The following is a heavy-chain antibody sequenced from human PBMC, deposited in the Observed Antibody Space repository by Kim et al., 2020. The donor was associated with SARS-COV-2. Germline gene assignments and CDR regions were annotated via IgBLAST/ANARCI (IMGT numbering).Heavy chain of an antibody. CDR3: ARDLGQLVPYYYYGMDV. J-gene: IGHJ6*02. D-gene: IGHD6-6*01. V-gene: IGHV4-31*02. Sequence: KSRVTISVDTSKNQFSLKLSSVTAADTAVYYCARDLGQLVPYYYYGMDVWGQGTTVTVSS.